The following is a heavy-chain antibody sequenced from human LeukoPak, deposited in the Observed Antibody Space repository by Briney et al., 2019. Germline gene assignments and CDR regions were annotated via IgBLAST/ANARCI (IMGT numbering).Heavy chain of an antibody. CDR2: ITGTADNT. Sequence: GGSLRLSCAASGFTITAYALSWVRQAPGKGLEWVAAITGTADNTHYADSVQGRFTISRDNSENTLFLQMNSLRAEDAAVYYCAKATHYYDSSGYNGVFYYWGQGTLVTLSS. D-gene: IGHD3-22*01. CDR1: GFTITAYA. J-gene: IGHJ4*02. V-gene: IGHV3-23*01. CDR3: AKATHYYDSSGYNGVFYY.